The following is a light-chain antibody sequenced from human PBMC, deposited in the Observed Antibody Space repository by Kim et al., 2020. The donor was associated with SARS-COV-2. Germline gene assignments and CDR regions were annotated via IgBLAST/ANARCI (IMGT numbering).Light chain of an antibody. CDR2: SND. Sequence: GQRVTISCPGGRSNFGSKVVNGYQQLPGKAPKLLISSNDYRPSGVPDRFSGSKSGTSASLDISGLQSEDEADYCCAAWDDSLNGSVFGGGTQLTVL. V-gene: IGLV1-44*01. CDR3: AAWDDSLNGSV. J-gene: IGLJ3*02. CDR1: RSNFGSKV.